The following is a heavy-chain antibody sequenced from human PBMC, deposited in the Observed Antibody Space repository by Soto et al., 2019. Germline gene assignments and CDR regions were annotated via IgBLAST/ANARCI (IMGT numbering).Heavy chain of an antibody. Sequence: EVQLVESAGGLVKPEGSLRLSCAASGFTFSSYSMNWVRQAPGKGLEWVSSISSSSSYIYYADSVKGRFTISRDNAKNSLYLQMNSLRAEDTAVYYCARDQPGYSYGYGLGYWGQGTLVTVSS. CDR3: ARDQPGYSYGYGLGY. J-gene: IGHJ4*02. CDR2: ISSSSSYI. D-gene: IGHD5-18*01. V-gene: IGHV3-21*01. CDR1: GFTFSSYS.